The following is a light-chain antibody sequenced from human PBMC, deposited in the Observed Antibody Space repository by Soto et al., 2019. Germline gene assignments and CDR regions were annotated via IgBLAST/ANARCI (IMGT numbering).Light chain of an antibody. Sequence: QLVLTQSPSASASLGASVKLTCTLSSGHSSYVIAWHQQQPEKGPRYLMKLNSDGSHTKGDGIPDRFSGSSSGAERYLTISSLQSEDEADYYCQTSGTGIVVFGGGTKLTVL. CDR3: QTSGTGIVV. V-gene: IGLV4-69*01. J-gene: IGLJ2*01. CDR2: LNSDGSH. CDR1: SGHSSYV.